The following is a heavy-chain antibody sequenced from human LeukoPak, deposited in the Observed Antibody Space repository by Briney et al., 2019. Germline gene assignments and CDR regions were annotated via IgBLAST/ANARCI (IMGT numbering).Heavy chain of an antibody. CDR2: ISFIIST. Sequence: PGGSLRLSCAASGFNFSSFGVNWVRQGPGKVLEWVSGISFIISTWSADSVKGRFTISRDNSKNTVHLQMNSLRDDDTAVYYCAKGTSSLNYDAFDIWGQGTLVTVSS. J-gene: IGHJ3*02. CDR3: AKGTSSLNYDAFDI. D-gene: IGHD6-19*01. CDR1: GFNFSSFG. V-gene: IGHV3-23*01.